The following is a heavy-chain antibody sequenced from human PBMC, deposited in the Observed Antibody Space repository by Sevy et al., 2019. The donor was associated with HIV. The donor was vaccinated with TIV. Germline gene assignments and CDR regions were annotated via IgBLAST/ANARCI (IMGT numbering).Heavy chain of an antibody. CDR1: GFTFSSYA. Sequence: GGSLRLSCAASGFTFSSYAMSWVRQTPGKGLEWVSAISGSGGSTYYADSVKGRFTISRDNSKNTLYLQMNSLRAEDTAVYYCAKHRADYGDYVYFDYWGQGTLVTVSS. V-gene: IGHV3-23*01. D-gene: IGHD4-17*01. CDR3: AKHRADYGDYVYFDY. J-gene: IGHJ4*02. CDR2: ISGSGGST.